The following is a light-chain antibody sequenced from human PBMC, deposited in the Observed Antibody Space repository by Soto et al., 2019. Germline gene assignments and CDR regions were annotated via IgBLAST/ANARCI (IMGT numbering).Light chain of an antibody. J-gene: IGLJ1*01. CDR1: SSDVGGYNY. Sequence: QSALTQPASVSGSPGQSITISCTGTSSDVGGYNYVSWYQQYPGKAPKLMIYEVTNRPSGVSNRFSGSKSGNTASLTISGLQAEDEADYYCNSYAGSSYVFGTGTQLTVL. V-gene: IGLV2-14*01. CDR2: EVT. CDR3: NSYAGSSYV.